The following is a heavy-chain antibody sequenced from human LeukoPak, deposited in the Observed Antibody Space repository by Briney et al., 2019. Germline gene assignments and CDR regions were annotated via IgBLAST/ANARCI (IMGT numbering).Heavy chain of an antibody. CDR3: AKDGARTGVRDLDY. D-gene: IGHD7-27*01. Sequence: GGSLRLSCAASGVAFSNYAMYWVRQAPGKGLEWVTFIRYDGNTKYYADSVKGRITISRDNSKNTLFLQKNSRRAEDRAVYYCAKDGARTGVRDLDYWGQGTLVTVSS. CDR2: IRYDGNTK. J-gene: IGHJ4*02. V-gene: IGHV3-30*02. CDR1: GVAFSNYA.